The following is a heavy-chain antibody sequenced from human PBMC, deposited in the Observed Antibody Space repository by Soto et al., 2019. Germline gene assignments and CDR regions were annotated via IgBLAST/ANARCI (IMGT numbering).Heavy chain of an antibody. D-gene: IGHD6-19*01. J-gene: IGHJ4*02. CDR3: GKERRGSGWSVCDY. CDR2: ISGNGNSA. V-gene: IGHV3-23*01. CDR1: GFTFRDYA. Sequence: VQLLESGGGLVQPGGPLRLSCAASGFTFRDYAMNWVRQAPGKGLEWVADISGNGNSARHADSVRGRFTISRDNSRDTLYLHMNSLRVDDTAVYFCGKERRGSGWSVCDYWGQGDLVTVSS.